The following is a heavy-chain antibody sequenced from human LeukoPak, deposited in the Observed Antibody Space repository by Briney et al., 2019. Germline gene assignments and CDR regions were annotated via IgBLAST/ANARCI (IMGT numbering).Heavy chain of an antibody. CDR3: ARADCSSTSCYEFDY. J-gene: IGHJ4*02. CDR1: GFTFSDYY. V-gene: IGHV3-11*04. Sequence: PGGSLRLSCAASGFTFSDYYMSWIRQAPGKGLEWVSYISSSGSTKYYADSVKGRFTISRDNAKNSLYLQMNSLRAEDTAVYYCARADCSSTSCYEFDYWAREPWSPSPQ. D-gene: IGHD2-2*01. CDR2: ISSSGSTK.